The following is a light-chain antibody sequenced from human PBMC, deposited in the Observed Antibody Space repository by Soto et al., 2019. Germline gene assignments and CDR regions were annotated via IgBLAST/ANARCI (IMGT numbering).Light chain of an antibody. J-gene: IGLJ2*01. V-gene: IGLV8-61*01. CDR3: VLYMGSGISV. CDR1: SGSVSTSNY. CDR2: STT. Sequence: QTVVTQEPSFSVSPGGTVTLTCGLSSGSVSTSNYPSWHQQTPGQAPRTLIYSTTTRSSGVPDRFSGSILGNRAALTITGAQADDESDYYCVLYMGSGISVFGGGTKHTVL.